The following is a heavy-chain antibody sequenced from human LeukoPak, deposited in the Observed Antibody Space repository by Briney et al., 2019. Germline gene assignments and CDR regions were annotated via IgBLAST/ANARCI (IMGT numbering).Heavy chain of an antibody. J-gene: IGHJ3*02. D-gene: IGHD5-18*01. V-gene: IGHV3-30*04. Sequence: PGGSLRLSCAASGFTFSSYAMHWVRQAPGKGLEWVAVISYDGSNKYYADSVKGRFTISRDNSKNTLYLQMNSLRAEGTAVYYCARAGGDTAVVFDAFDIWGQGTMVTVSS. CDR2: ISYDGSNK. CDR1: GFTFSSYA. CDR3: ARAGGDTAVVFDAFDI.